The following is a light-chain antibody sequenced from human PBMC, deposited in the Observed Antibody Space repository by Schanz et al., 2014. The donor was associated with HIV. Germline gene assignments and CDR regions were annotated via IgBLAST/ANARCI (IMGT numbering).Light chain of an antibody. CDR1: NSDVGGYNH. CDR2: DVS. Sequence: QSALTQPASVSGSPGQSITISCTGTNSDVGGYNHVSWYQQHPGKAPKVMIYDVSNRPSGVSNRFSGSKSGNTASLTISGLQAEDEADYYCSSYAGSYTYVFGTGTKLTVL. CDR3: SSYAGSYTYV. J-gene: IGLJ1*01. V-gene: IGLV2-14*03.